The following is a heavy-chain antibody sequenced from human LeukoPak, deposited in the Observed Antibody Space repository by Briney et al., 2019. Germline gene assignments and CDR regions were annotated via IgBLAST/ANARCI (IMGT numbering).Heavy chain of an antibody. CDR2: ISSSGSTI. D-gene: IGHD6-13*01. CDR3: ASSPAAGTGDSYYFDY. CDR1: GFTFSDYY. Sequence: GGSLRLSCAASGFTFSDYYMSWIRQAPGKGLEWGSYISSSGSTIYYADSVKGRFTISRDNAKNSLYLQMNSLRAEDTAVYYCASSPAAGTGDSYYFDYWGQGTLVTVSS. V-gene: IGHV3-11*04. J-gene: IGHJ4*02.